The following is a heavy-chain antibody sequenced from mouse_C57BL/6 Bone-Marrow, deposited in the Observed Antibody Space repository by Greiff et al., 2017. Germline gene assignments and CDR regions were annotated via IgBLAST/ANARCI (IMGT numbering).Heavy chain of an antibody. Sequence: EVKVVESGGDLVKPGGSLKLSCAASGFTFSSYGMSWVRQTPDKRLEWVATISSGGSYTYYPDSVKGRFTISRDNAKNTLYLQMSSLKSEDTAMYYCARPDGYYLAWFAYWGQGTLVTVSA. J-gene: IGHJ3*01. CDR3: ARPDGYYLAWFAY. V-gene: IGHV5-6*01. D-gene: IGHD2-3*01. CDR1: GFTFSSYG. CDR2: ISSGGSYT.